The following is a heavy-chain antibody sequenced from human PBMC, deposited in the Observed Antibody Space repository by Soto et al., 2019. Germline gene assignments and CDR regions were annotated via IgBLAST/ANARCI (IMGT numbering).Heavy chain of an antibody. D-gene: IGHD3-3*01. V-gene: IGHV3-7*03. CDR2: IKQDGSEK. Sequence: GGSLRLSCAASGFTFSSYWMSWVRQAPGKGLEWVTNIKQDGSEKYYVDSVKGRFTISRDNAKNSLYLQMNSLRAEDTAVYYCARGIWSGYLDQPLGAFDIWGQGTMVTVSS. CDR3: ARGIWSGYLDQPLGAFDI. CDR1: GFTFSSYW. J-gene: IGHJ3*02.